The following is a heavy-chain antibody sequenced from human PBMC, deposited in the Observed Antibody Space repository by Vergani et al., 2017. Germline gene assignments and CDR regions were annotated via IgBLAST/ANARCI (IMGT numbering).Heavy chain of an antibody. CDR2: IRYDGSNK. J-gene: IGHJ6*02. D-gene: IGHD3-22*01. Sequence: QVQLVESGGGVVQPGGSLRLSCAASGFTFSSYGMHWVRQAPGKGLEWVAFIRYDGSNKYYADSVKGRFTISRDNSKNTLYLQMNSLRAEDTAVYYCAKDRGYYDSSGQPGILHYYYYGMDVWGQGTTVTVSS. V-gene: IGHV3-30*02. CDR3: AKDRGYYDSSGQPGILHYYYYGMDV. CDR1: GFTFSSYG.